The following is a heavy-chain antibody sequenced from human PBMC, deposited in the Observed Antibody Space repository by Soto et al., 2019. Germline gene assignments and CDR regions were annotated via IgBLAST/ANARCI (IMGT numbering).Heavy chain of an antibody. CDR3: ASQASGWYPDY. D-gene: IGHD6-19*01. V-gene: IGHV4-31*03. CDR2: IFDSGTT. Sequence: QVQLQESGPGLVKPSQTLSLTCTVSGGSISSGGYYWSWLRQHPGKGLGWIGYIFDSGTTYYNPSLKIRVTISVDPSKSQFYLRLTSVTATDTAVYYCASQASGWYPDYWGQGTLVTVSS. J-gene: IGHJ4*02. CDR1: GGSISSGGYY.